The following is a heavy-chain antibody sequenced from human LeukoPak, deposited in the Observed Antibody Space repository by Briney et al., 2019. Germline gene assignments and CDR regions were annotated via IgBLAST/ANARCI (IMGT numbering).Heavy chain of an antibody. Sequence: AASVKVSCKASGGTFSSYAISWVRQAPGQGLEWMGGIIPIFGAANYAQKFQGRVTITADESTSTAYMELSSLRSEDTAVYYCARAPFNRITMVRGVIGWFDPWGQGTLVTVSS. CDR1: GGTFSSYA. CDR2: IIPIFGAA. J-gene: IGHJ5*02. CDR3: ARAPFNRITMVRGVIGWFDP. V-gene: IGHV1-69*13. D-gene: IGHD3-10*01.